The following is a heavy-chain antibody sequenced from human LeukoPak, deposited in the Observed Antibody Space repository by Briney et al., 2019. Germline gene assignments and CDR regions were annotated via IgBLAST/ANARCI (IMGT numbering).Heavy chain of an antibody. CDR2: IYYSGST. CDR3: ASSLYYYDSSGYSL. D-gene: IGHD3-22*01. Sequence: PSETLSLTCTVSGGSISSGGYYWSWIRQHPGKGLEWIGYIYYSGSTYYNPSLKSRVTISVDTSKSQFSLKLSSVTAADTAVYYCASSLYYYDSSGYSLWGQGTLVTVSS. CDR1: GGSISSGGYY. J-gene: IGHJ4*02. V-gene: IGHV4-31*03.